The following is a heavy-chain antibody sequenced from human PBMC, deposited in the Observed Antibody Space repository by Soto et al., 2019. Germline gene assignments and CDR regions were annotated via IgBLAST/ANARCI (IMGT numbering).Heavy chain of an antibody. CDR2: INWNSGSI. V-gene: IGHV3-9*01. CDR3: AKEALRFLEWTQPKYYYYYGMDV. CDR1: GFRFNDYA. Sequence: GGSLRLSCAASGFRFNDYAMHWVRQVPGKGLEWVSGINWNSGSIGYADSVKGRFTISRDNAKNSLYLQMNSLRAEDTALYYCAKEALRFLEWTQPKYYYYYGMDVWGQGATVTVSS. D-gene: IGHD3-3*01. J-gene: IGHJ6*02.